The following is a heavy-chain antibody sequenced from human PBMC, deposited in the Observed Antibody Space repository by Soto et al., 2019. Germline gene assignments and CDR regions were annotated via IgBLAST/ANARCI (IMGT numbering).Heavy chain of an antibody. CDR1: GFTLDDFA. J-gene: IGHJ4*02. CDR3: VKYSTLELIMYYFDH. CDR2: ISWNSGGI. Sequence: EVQLVESGGGLVQTGRSLRLSCAASGFTLDDFALHWVRQVPGKGLEWVSGISWNSGGIRYADSVKGRFTISRDNAKKYLYLLMDSLKREDSALYYCVKYSTLELIMYYFDHWGQGTLVTVSS. V-gene: IGHV3-9*01. D-gene: IGHD3-10*01.